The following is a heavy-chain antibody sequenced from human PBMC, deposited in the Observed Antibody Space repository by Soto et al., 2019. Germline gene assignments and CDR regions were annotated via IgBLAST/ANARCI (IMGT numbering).Heavy chain of an antibody. J-gene: IGHJ4*02. D-gene: IGHD6-19*01. V-gene: IGHV3-23*01. Sequence: GGSLRLSCAASGFVFSSYAMSWVRQAPGKGLEWVSTISGSGGNTYYADSVKGRFTISRDNFKNTLYLQMNSLKTEDTAVYYCARDSKAVAGLDSWGQGTLVTVSS. CDR2: ISGSGGNT. CDR1: GFVFSSYA. CDR3: ARDSKAVAGLDS.